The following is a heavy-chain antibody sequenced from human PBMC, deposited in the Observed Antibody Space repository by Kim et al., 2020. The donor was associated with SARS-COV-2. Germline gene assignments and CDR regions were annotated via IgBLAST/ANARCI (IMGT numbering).Heavy chain of an antibody. V-gene: IGHV3-30-3*01. CDR2: ISYDGSYK. J-gene: IGHJ4*02. Sequence: GGSLRLSCAASGFSFSTYPMHWVRQAPGEGLEWVALISYDGSYKYYADSVKGRFTISRDNSKNTLYLQMNSPRPEDTAVYYFASGAVFDYWGQGTLVTVS. CDR3: ASGAVFDY. CDR1: GFSFSTYP. D-gene: IGHD3-16*01.